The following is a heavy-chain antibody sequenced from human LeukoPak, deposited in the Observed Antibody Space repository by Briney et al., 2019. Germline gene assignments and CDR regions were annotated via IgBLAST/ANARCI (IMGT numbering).Heavy chain of an antibody. CDR3: AKGLVGSSIADFFDY. D-gene: IGHD6-6*01. V-gene: IGHV3-9*03. CDR2: ISWNSI. Sequence: GGSLRLSCTASGFTFGDYSMNWVRQAPGKGLEWVSGISWNSIGYADSVKGRFTIPRDNAKNPLYLQMNSLRGEDMALYYCAKGLVGSSIADFFDYWGQGILVTVSS. CDR1: GFTFGDYS. J-gene: IGHJ4*02.